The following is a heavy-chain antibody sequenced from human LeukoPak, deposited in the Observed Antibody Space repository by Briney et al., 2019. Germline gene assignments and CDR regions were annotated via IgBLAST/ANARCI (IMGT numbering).Heavy chain of an antibody. Sequence: SETLSLTCTVSGYSISSGYYWGWIRQPPGKGLEWIGSIYHSGSTYYNPSLKSRVTISVDTSKNQFSLKLSSVTAADTAVYYCATGNNYDSSGYYYDAFDIWGQGTMVTVSS. CDR2: IYHSGST. D-gene: IGHD3-22*01. J-gene: IGHJ3*02. CDR3: ATGNNYDSSGYYYDAFDI. CDR1: GYSISSGYY. V-gene: IGHV4-38-2*02.